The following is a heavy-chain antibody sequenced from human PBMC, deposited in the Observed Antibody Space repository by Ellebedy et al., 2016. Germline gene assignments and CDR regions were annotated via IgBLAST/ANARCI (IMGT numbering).Heavy chain of an antibody. CDR2: IYYSGST. CDR1: SGSISSYY. D-gene: IGHD6-19*01. CDR3: ARVPLIAVTYYFDY. V-gene: IGHV4-59*12. Sequence: SETLSLTCTVSSGSISSYYWSWIRQPPGKGLEWIGYIYYSGSTNYNPSLKSRVTISVDTSKNQFSLKLSSVTAADTAVYYCARVPLIAVTYYFDYWGQGTLVTVSS. J-gene: IGHJ4*02.